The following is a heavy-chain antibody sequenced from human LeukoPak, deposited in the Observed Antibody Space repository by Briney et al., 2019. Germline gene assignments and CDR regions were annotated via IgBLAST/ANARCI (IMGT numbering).Heavy chain of an antibody. CDR3: AWGGCSSTSCYPHTFDP. Sequence: GGSLRLSCAASGFTFSSYAMSWVRQAAGKGLEWVSAISGSGGSTYYADSVKGRFTISRDNSKNTLYLQMNSLRAEDTAVYYCAWGGCSSTSCYPHTFDPWGQGTLVTVSS. CDR2: ISGSGGST. J-gene: IGHJ5*02. D-gene: IGHD2-2*01. V-gene: IGHV3-23*01. CDR1: GFTFSSYA.